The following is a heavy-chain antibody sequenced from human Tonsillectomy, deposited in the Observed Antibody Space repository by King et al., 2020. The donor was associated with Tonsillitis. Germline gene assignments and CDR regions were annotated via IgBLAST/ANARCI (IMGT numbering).Heavy chain of an antibody. J-gene: IGHJ4*02. Sequence: VQLVESGGGLAQPGGSLRLSCAASGFTFRSYAMSWVRQAPGKGLEWVSEVSGSGTKTYYADAVKGRFTISRENSENTLFLHMNSLRAEDTAVFYCAKGCDYYCSGIYFDSWGQGTLVTVSS. V-gene: IGHV3-23*04. CDR1: GFTFRSYA. CDR2: VSGSGTKT. D-gene: IGHD3-10*01. CDR3: AKGCDYYCSGIYFDS.